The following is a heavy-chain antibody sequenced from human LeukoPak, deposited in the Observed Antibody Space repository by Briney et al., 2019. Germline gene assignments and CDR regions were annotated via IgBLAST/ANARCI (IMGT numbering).Heavy chain of an antibody. CDR2: INSDGSST. CDR3: ARDQNYYGSGSYVGY. CDR1: GFTFSSYW. V-gene: IGHV3-74*01. Sequence: GGSLRLSCAASGFTFSSYWIHWVRQAPGKGLVWVSRINSDGSSTSYADSVKGRFTISRDNAKNTLYLQMNSLRAEDTAVYYCARDQNYYGSGSYVGYWGQGTLVTVSS. D-gene: IGHD3-10*01. J-gene: IGHJ4*02.